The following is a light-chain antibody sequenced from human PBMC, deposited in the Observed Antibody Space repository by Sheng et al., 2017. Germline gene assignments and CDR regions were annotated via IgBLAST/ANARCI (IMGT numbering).Light chain of an antibody. CDR1: ESVGSA. V-gene: IGKV3-15*01. CDR2: GAS. CDR3: QQYNNWPGT. J-gene: IGKJ1*01. Sequence: EIVLTQSPATLSVSPGQRVTLSCRASESVGSALAWYQQKPGQAPRLLIYGASTRATGIPARFSGSGSGTEFTLTISSLQSEDFAVYYCQQYNNWPGTFGQGTKVEIK.